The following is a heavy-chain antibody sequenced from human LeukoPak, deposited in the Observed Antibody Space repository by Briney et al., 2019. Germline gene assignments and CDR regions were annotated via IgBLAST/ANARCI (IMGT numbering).Heavy chain of an antibody. D-gene: IGHD6-13*01. CDR2: ISGSGGST. CDR1: GFTFSSYA. J-gene: IGHJ1*01. CDR3: AKPQQLVRGYFQH. V-gene: IGHV3-23*01. Sequence: GGSLRLSCAASGFTFSSYAMSWVRQAPGKGLEWVSAISGSGGSTYYADSVKGRFTISRDNPKNTLYLQMNSLRAEDTAVYYCAKPQQLVRGYFQHWGQGTLVTVSS.